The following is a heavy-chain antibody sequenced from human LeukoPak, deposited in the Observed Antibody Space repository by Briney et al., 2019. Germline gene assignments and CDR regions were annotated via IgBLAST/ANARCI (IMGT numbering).Heavy chain of an antibody. CDR1: GFTFSSYE. CDR2: ISSSGRTI. CDR3: AKLGGDHKYYYYYMDV. V-gene: IGHV3-48*03. J-gene: IGHJ6*03. D-gene: IGHD2-21*02. Sequence: PGXXLXLSCVASGFTFSSYEINWVRQAPGKGLEWVSYISSSGRTIYYADSVHGRFTISRDNSKNTLYLQMNSLRAEDTAVYYCAKLGGDHKYYYYYMDVWGKGTTVTVSS.